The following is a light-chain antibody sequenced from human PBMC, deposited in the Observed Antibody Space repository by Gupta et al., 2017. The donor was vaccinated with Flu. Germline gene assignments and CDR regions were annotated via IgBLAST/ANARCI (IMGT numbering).Light chain of an antibody. CDR3: QQSYSTPLT. CDR1: QSISSY. Sequence: DIQITHSPSSLSASVGDRVTITCRASQSISSYLNWYQQKPGKAPKLLIYDASSLQSGVPSRFSGSGSGTDFTLTISSLQPEDFATYYCQQSYSTPLTFGGGTKVEIK. J-gene: IGKJ4*01. V-gene: IGKV1-39*01. CDR2: DAS.